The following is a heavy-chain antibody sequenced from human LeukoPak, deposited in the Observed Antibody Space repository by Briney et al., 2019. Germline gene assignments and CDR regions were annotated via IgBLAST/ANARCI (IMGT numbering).Heavy chain of an antibody. V-gene: IGHV3-48*03. D-gene: IGHD1-26*01. CDR3: ARESGSYYVFDY. Sequence: GGSLRLSCAASGFTFSSYEMNWVRQAPGKGLEWVSYISSSGSTIYYADSVKGRFTISRDNAKNSQYLQMNSLRAEDTAVYYCARESGSYYVFDYWGQGTLVTVSS. J-gene: IGHJ4*02. CDR1: GFTFSSYE. CDR2: ISSSGSTI.